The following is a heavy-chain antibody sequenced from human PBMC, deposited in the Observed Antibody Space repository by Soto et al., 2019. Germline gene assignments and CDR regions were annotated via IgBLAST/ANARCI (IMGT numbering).Heavy chain of an antibody. CDR2: INPILSMS. CDR3: ATSYGSGSRAFDY. D-gene: IGHD3-10*01. J-gene: IGHJ4*02. CDR1: GDTFAFHS. Sequence: QVQLVQSGAEVKRPGSSVKVSCKASGDTFAFHSINWVRQAPGLGLEWMGRINPILSMSNYAQRFQGRVTVPXQXPTSTAYMVRSSLRSEDTAIYYCATSYGSGSRAFDYWGQGALVTVSS. V-gene: IGHV1-69*02.